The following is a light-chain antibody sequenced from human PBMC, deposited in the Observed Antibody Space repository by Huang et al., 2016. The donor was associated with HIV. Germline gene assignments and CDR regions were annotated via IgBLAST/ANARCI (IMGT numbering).Light chain of an antibody. CDR2: LGS. CDR1: ESLLQSHGHNF. V-gene: IGKV2-28*01. J-gene: IGKJ1*01. Sequence: EIVMAQSPVSLLVSPGEAASIYCRSSESLLQSHGHNFLDWYVQKPGHSPQLLISLGSTRASGVPDRFSASGSGTDFTLKISGVQAEDVGIYYCMQSLQTPWTFGRGTKLQIK. CDR3: MQSLQTPWT.